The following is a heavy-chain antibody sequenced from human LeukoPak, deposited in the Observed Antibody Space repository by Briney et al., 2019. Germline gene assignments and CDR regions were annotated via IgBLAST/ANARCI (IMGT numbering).Heavy chain of an antibody. CDR3: AKCTTRNSHYPIDS. Sequence: GSLRLSCAASGFTVSSNYMSWVRQAPGKGLEWVSGISGSGGSTYYADSVKGRFTISRDNSKNTLYLQMNSLRAEDTAVYYCAKCTTRNSHYPIDSWGQGTLVTVSS. CDR1: GFTVSSNY. J-gene: IGHJ5*01. CDR2: ISGSGGST. D-gene: IGHD4-17*01. V-gene: IGHV3-23*01.